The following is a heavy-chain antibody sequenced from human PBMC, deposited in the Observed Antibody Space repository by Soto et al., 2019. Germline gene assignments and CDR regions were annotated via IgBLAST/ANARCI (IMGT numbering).Heavy chain of an antibody. Sequence: SETLSLTCTVSGGSISSSRSYWGWIRQPPGKGLEWIGTISYSGDTYHNPSLKSRVTISADASKNQFSLRLSSATVADTALYYCARHVRDTYYYGRDVWGQGTTVTVSS. CDR3: ARHVRDTYYYGRDV. J-gene: IGHJ6*02. CDR1: GGSISSSRSY. V-gene: IGHV4-39*01. CDR2: ISYSGDT.